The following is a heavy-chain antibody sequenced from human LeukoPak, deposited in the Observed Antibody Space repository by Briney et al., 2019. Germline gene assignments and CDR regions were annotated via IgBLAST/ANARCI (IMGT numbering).Heavy chain of an antibody. CDR2: MYYSGST. Sequence: SETLSLTCSVSGGSISGYYRSWIRQPPGKGLEWIGYMYYSGSTNYNPSLKGRVTISTDTSKNQFSLKLTPVTAADTAIYYCARSNPHYYYGMDVWGQGTTVTVSS. CDR1: GGSISGYY. CDR3: ARSNPHYYYGMDV. V-gene: IGHV4-59*01. J-gene: IGHJ6*02.